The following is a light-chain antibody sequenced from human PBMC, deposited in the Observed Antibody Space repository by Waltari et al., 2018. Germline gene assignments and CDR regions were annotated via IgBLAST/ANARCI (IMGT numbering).Light chain of an antibody. CDR1: QTVTSN. Sequence: ETVLTQSPVTLSVSPGAVSTLSCRASQTVTSNLAWYQHHPGQAPRLPISGASTRAAGIPDRFSASGSGTEFTLTISNLQSEDFALYFCHQYNNWPGTFGQGTTVEIK. V-gene: IGKV3-15*01. CDR2: GAS. CDR3: HQYNNWPGT. J-gene: IGKJ1*01.